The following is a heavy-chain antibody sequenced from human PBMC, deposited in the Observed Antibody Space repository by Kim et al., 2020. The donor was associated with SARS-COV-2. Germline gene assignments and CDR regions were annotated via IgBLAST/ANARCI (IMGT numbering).Heavy chain of an antibody. CDR2: VYEDGTT. Sequence: SETLSLTCTVSGDSLSDYYWSWIRQSPEKGLEWIGYVYEDGTTNYNPSLKSRVTMSLDTSRNQFSLRLNSVTAADSAVYFCAREGGGTVVDYYYYGMDV. D-gene: IGHD3-16*01. CDR1: GDSLSDYY. J-gene: IGHJ6*01. CDR3: AREGGGTVVDYYYYGMDV. V-gene: IGHV4-59*01.